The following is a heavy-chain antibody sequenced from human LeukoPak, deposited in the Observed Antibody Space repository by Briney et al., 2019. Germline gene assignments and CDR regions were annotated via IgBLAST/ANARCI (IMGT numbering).Heavy chain of an antibody. CDR1: GYTFTSYD. D-gene: IGHD3-10*01. Sequence: SVKVSCKSSGYTFTSYDINWVRQATGRGLEWMGWMNPNSGNTGYAQKFQGRVTMTRNTSISTAYMELSSLRSEDTAVYYCAGARLTMVRGTYYYYMDVWGKGTTVTVSS. CDR3: AGARLTMVRGTYYYYMDV. J-gene: IGHJ6*03. CDR2: MNPNSGNT. V-gene: IGHV1-8*01.